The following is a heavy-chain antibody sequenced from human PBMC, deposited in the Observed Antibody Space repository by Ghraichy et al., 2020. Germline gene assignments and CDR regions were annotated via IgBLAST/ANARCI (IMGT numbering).Heavy chain of an antibody. V-gene: IGHV3-33*01. CDR2: MWSDGSKT. J-gene: IGHJ6*01. CDR3: ARPRGAADVAGMDV. D-gene: IGHD6-13*01. CDR1: GFTFSSYG. Sequence: GGSLRLSCAASGFTFSSYGMHWVRQAPGKGLVWVAVMWSDGSKTYYADSVKGRFTISRDNSKNTLYLQMNSLRVEDTAVYYCARPRGAADVAGMDVWGQGTTVTVSA.